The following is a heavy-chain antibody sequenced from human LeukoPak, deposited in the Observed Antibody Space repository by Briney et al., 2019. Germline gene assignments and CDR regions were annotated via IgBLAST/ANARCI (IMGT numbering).Heavy chain of an antibody. Sequence: GGSLRLSCAASGFTFSSYWMSWVRQAPGKGLEWVANIKQDGSEKYYVDSVKGRFTISRDNAKNSLHLQIISLRAEDTALYYCARGLNWAFDYWGQGTLVTVSS. D-gene: IGHD3-16*01. V-gene: IGHV3-7*05. CDR2: IKQDGSEK. CDR1: GFTFSSYW. CDR3: ARGLNWAFDY. J-gene: IGHJ4*02.